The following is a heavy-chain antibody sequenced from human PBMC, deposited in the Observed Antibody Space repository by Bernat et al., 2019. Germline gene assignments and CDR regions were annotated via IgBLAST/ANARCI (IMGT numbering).Heavy chain of an antibody. Sequence: VQLVESGGGVVQPGRSLRLSCAASGFPFSSYGMHWVRQAPGKGLEWVAVISNDGNNQYYADSVKGRFTISRDNFKNTLYLQMNSLRAEDTAVYFCAKILERSTIWNAFDIWGQGTTVTVSS. J-gene: IGHJ3*02. CDR2: ISNDGNNQ. CDR1: GFPFSSYG. D-gene: IGHD5-24*01. V-gene: IGHV3-30*18. CDR3: AKILERSTIWNAFDI.